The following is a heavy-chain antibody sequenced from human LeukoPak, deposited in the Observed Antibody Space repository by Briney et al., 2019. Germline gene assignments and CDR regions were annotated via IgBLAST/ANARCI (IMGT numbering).Heavy chain of an antibody. D-gene: IGHD3-3*01. CDR2: ISGSGGST. CDR1: GFTFSSYA. Sequence: PGGSLRLSCAASGFTFSSYAMSWVRQAPGKGLEWVSAISGSGGSTYYADSVKGRLTISRDNSKNTLYLQVNSLRAEDTAVYYCAKGTYYDFWSGYYEWGQGTLVTVSS. J-gene: IGHJ4*02. CDR3: AKGTYYDFWSGYYE. V-gene: IGHV3-23*01.